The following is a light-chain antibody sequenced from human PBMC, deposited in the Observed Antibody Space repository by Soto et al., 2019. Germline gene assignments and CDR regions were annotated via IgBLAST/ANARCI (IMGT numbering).Light chain of an antibody. J-gene: IGKJ1*01. CDR1: QSIGSW. CDR3: QQYNSYWT. CDR2: KAS. V-gene: IGKV1-5*03. Sequence: DIQMTQSPSTLSASVGDRVTITCRASQSIGSWLAWYQQKPGKAPNLLIYKASSLESGVPSRFSGSGSGTEFTLTISSLQPDYFATYYCQQYNSYWTFGQGTKVEIK.